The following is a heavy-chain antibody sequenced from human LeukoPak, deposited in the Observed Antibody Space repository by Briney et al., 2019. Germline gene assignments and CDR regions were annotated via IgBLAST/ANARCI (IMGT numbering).Heavy chain of an antibody. J-gene: IGHJ6*03. CDR2: LNSDGSST. V-gene: IGHV3-74*01. Sequence: GGSLRLSCAASGFSFSSYWMHWVRQAPGKGLVWVSRLNSDGSSTTYADSEKGRFTISRDNAKNTLYLQMNSLRAEDTAVYYCARGQAQQWLVSPWNYYYMDVWGKGTTVTVSS. CDR1: GFSFSSYW. D-gene: IGHD6-19*01. CDR3: ARGQAQQWLVSPWNYYYMDV.